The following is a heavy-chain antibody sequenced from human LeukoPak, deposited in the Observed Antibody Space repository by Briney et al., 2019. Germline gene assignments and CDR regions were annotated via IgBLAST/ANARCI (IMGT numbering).Heavy chain of an antibody. J-gene: IGHJ5*02. CDR1: GGSISSYY. D-gene: IGHD6-13*01. CDR2: IHFSGST. V-gene: IGHV4-59*01. Sequence: PSETLSLTCSVSGGSISSYYWGWIRQPPGRGLDYIGFIHFSGSTNYNPSLRSRVSMSADTSRNQLSLKLTSVTAADTAVYYCARSLPATVAGANWYDPWGQGTLVTVSS. CDR3: ARSLPATVAGANWYDP.